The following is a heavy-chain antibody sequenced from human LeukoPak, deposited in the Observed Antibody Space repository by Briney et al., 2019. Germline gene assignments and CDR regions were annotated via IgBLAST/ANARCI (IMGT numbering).Heavy chain of an antibody. CDR1: GGSISSSSYY. CDR3: ARGGKYYDYVWGSYIFDY. CDR2: IYYSGST. D-gene: IGHD3-16*01. J-gene: IGHJ4*02. Sequence: PSETLSLTCTVSGGSISSSSYYWGWIRQPPGKGLEWIGSIYYSGSTYYNPSLKSRVTISVDTSKNQFSLKLSSVTAADTAVYYCARGGKYYDYVWGSYIFDYWGQGTLVTVSS. V-gene: IGHV4-39*07.